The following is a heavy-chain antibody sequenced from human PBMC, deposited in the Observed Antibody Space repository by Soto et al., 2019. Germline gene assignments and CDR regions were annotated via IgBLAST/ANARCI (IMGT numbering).Heavy chain of an antibody. CDR2: IYWDGDE. J-gene: IGHJ6*02. CDR3: AHKGGRGAAMDV. Sequence: KESGPTLVTPTQTLTLTCTFSGFSVSTSGVGVAWIRQPPGKALEWLALIYWDGDERYSPFLQSRVTITKDTSKNQVVLTMTNMDPVDTATYYCAHKGGRGAAMDVWGQGTTVTVSS. V-gene: IGHV2-5*02. D-gene: IGHD2-15*01. CDR1: GFSVSTSGVG.